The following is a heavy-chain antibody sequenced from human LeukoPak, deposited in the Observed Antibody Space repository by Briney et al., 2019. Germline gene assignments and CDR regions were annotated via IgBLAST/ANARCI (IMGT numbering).Heavy chain of an antibody. CDR1: GFTFSSYG. D-gene: IGHD3-10*01. Sequence: RSLRLSCAASGFTFSSYGMHWVRQAPGKGLEWVAVIWYDGSNKYYADSVKGRFTISRDNSKNTLYLQMNSLRAEDTAVYYCARGIYGSGSYWVDYWGQGTLVTVSS. CDR3: ARGIYGSGSYWVDY. V-gene: IGHV3-33*01. CDR2: IWYDGSNK. J-gene: IGHJ4*02.